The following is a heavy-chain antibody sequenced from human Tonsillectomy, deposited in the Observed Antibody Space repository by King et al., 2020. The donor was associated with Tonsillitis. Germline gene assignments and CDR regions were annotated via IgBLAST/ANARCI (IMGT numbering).Heavy chain of an antibody. J-gene: IGHJ6*03. CDR1: GFAFGSYD. D-gene: IGHD6-25*01. V-gene: IGHV3-23*04. CDR2: ISGSGGGT. Sequence: VQLVESGGGLVQPGGSLRLSCAASGFAFGSYDMSLVRQAPGKGPEWFSAISGSGGGTNLSDSWKGRFTISRDNSKNTLNLQMNSLRAWDTAVYYCAKGPAAESPDYYYFYYMDVWGKGTTVIVSS. CDR3: AKGPAAESPDYYYFYYMDV.